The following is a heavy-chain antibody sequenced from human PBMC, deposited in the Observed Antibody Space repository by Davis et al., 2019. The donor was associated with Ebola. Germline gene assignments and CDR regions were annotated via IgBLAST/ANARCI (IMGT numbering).Heavy chain of an antibody. V-gene: IGHV3-48*01. CDR2: ISSSSTNI. J-gene: IGHJ5*02. CDR3: AKDAEGEWLFPNPWFDP. D-gene: IGHD3-3*01. Sequence: PGGSLRLSCAASGFRFATYTMNWVRQAPGKGLEWISYISSSSTNIFYADSVKGRFTISRDNSKNTLHLHVDNLRTEDTAVYYCAKDAEGEWLFPNPWFDPWGQGTLVTVSS. CDR1: GFRFATYT.